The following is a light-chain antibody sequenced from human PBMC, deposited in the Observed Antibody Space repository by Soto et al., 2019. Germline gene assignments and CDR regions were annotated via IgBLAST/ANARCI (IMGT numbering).Light chain of an antibody. CDR1: STDVGSYNR. CDR3: CSYTTTCTNV. Sequence: QSVLTQPPSVSGAPGQRVTISCTGTSTDVGSYNRVSWYQQHPGTAPKLMIYESTKRPSGVSTRFSGSKSGNTASLTISGLLAEDEGYYYCCSYTTTCTNVFGTGTKLTVL. J-gene: IGLJ1*01. V-gene: IGLV2-23*01. CDR2: EST.